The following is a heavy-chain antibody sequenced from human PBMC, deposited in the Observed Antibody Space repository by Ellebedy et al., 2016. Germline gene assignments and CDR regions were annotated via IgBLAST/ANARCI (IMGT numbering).Heavy chain of an antibody. CDR3: AKDSARCDGLCYNNFFDY. J-gene: IGHJ4*02. V-gene: IGHV3-30-3*01. D-gene: IGHD2-8*01. CDR1: GFTFSRYA. CDR2: ISYDGNNK. Sequence: GESLKISCAASGFTFSRYAMHWVRQTPDKRLEWVAVISYDGNNKYYADSVKGRFTISRDNSKNTLYLQLNSLRAEDTAVYFCAKDSARCDGLCYNNFFDYWGQGALVTVSS.